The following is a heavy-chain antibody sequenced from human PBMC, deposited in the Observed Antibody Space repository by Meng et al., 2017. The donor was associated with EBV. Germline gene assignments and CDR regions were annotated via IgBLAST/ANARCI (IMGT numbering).Heavy chain of an antibody. Sequence: VQLGGGGGGVALPGRSRRLSCAALGFTFSGDAMHWVRQAPGEGLEWVAVISYDGSNKYYADSVKGRFTISRDNSKNTLYLQMNSLRAEDTAVYYCARDPDSSGWYYFDYWGQGPLVTVSS. CDR2: ISYDGSNK. V-gene: IGHV3-30-3*01. CDR3: ARDPDSSGWYYFDY. CDR1: GFTFSGDA. J-gene: IGHJ4*02. D-gene: IGHD6-19*01.